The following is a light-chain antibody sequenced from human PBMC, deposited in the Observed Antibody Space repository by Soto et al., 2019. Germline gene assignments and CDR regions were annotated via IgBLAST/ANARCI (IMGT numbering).Light chain of an antibody. V-gene: IGKV3-11*01. J-gene: IGKJ4*01. CDR2: DAS. CDR1: QSVSSY. Sequence: EIVLTQSPATLSLSPGERATLSCRASQSVSSYLAWYQQKPGQAPRLLIYDASNRATGLPARFSGSGSRTAFTLPISSLAPEDFAVYYCQQRSNWLTFGGGTKVEIK. CDR3: QQRSNWLT.